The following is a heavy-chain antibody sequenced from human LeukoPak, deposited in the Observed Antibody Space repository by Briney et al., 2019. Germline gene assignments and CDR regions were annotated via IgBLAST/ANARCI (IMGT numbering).Heavy chain of an antibody. V-gene: IGHV4-34*01. CDR2: INHSGST. Sequence: PSETLSLTCAVCGGSFSGYYWSWIRQPPGKGLEWIGEINHSGSTNYNPSLKSRVTISVDTSKNQFSLKLSSVTAADTAVYYCAGRRGYAAYWGQGTLVTVSS. CDR3: AGRRGYAAY. D-gene: IGHD5-18*01. CDR1: GGSFSGYY. J-gene: IGHJ4*02.